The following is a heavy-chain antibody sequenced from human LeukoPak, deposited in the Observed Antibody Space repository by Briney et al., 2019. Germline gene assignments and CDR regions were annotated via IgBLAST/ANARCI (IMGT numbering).Heavy chain of an antibody. CDR3: ARDRPDGYSSSSSDY. D-gene: IGHD6-6*01. CDR1: GFTVSLYY. V-gene: IGHV3-53*01. Sequence: GGSLRLSCAASGFTVSLYYMTWVRQAPGKGLEWVSVIYSGGPTYYADSVKGRFTISRDNSKNTVYLQMNSLRAEDTAVYYCARDRPDGYSSSSSDYWGQGTLVTVSS. CDR2: IYSGGPT. J-gene: IGHJ4*02.